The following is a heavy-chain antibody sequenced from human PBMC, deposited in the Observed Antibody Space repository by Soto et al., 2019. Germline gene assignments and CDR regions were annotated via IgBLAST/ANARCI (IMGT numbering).Heavy chain of an antibody. J-gene: IGHJ4*02. CDR2: ISYDGSNK. Sequence: QVQLVESGGGVVQPGRSLRLSCAASGFTFSSYAMHWVRQAPGKGLEWVAVISYDGSNKYYADSVKGRFTISRDNSKNTLYLQMNSLRAEDTAVYYCVRGRYSYGQSRLYYFDYWGQGTLVTVSS. V-gene: IGHV3-30-3*01. D-gene: IGHD5-18*01. CDR3: VRGRYSYGQSRLYYFDY. CDR1: GFTFSSYA.